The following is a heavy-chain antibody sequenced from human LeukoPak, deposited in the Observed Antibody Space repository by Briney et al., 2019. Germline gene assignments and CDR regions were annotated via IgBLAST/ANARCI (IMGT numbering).Heavy chain of an antibody. J-gene: IGHJ3*02. D-gene: IGHD6-13*01. CDR3: AREGGAAAAWLPDAFDI. Sequence: GGSLRLSCAASGFTFSSYSMNWVRQAPGKGLEWVSSISSSSSYIYYADSVKGRFTISRDNAKNSLYLQMNSLRAEDTAVYYCAREGGAAAAWLPDAFDIWGQGTMVTVSS. CDR2: ISSSSSYI. CDR1: GFTFSSYS. V-gene: IGHV3-21*01.